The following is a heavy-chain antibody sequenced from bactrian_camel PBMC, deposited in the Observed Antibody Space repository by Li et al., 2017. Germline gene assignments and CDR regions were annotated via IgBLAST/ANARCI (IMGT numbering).Heavy chain of an antibody. V-gene: IGHV3S31*01. D-gene: IGHD3*01. J-gene: IGHJ4*01. CDR1: GFVFSRYA. Sequence: VQLVESGGGLVQPGGSLRLSCAASGFVFSRYAMSWVRQAPGKGLEWVSGINRGGDSTYYADSAKGRFTISRDNAKNTLYLQLNSLKTEDTAMYYCAKGEVFRYNYWGQGTQVTVS. CDR2: INRGGDST. CDR3: AKGEVFRYNY.